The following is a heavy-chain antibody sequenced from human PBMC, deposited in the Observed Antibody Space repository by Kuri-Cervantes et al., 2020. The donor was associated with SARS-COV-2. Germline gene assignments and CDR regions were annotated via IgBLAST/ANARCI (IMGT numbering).Heavy chain of an antibody. Sequence: SETLSLTCTVSGGSISSHYWSWIRQPPGKGLEWIGYIYYSGSANYNPSLKSRVTISVDTSKNQFSLKLSSVTAAGTAVYYCARGEAGRGWLDPWGQGTLVTVSS. D-gene: IGHD3-16*01. CDR1: GGSISSHY. V-gene: IGHV4-59*11. CDR2: IYYSGSA. J-gene: IGHJ5*02. CDR3: ARGEAGRGWLDP.